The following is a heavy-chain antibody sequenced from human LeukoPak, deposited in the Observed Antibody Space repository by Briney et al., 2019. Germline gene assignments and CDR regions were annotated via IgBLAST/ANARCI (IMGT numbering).Heavy chain of an antibody. V-gene: IGHV4-31*03. J-gene: IGHJ6*02. D-gene: IGHD3-22*01. Sequence: SETLSLTCTVSGVSISSGGYYWSWIRQHPGKGLEWIGYIYYSGSTYYNPSLKSRVTISVDTSKNQFSLKLSSVTAADTAVYYCARDHSPDSSGYYGTYYGMDVWGQGTTVTVSS. CDR3: ARDHSPDSSGYYGTYYGMDV. CDR1: GVSISSGGYY. CDR2: IYYSGST.